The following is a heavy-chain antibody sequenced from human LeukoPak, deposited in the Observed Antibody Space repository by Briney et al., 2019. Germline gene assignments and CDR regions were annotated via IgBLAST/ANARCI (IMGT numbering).Heavy chain of an antibody. CDR2: IYYSGST. J-gene: IGHJ4*02. Sequence: SETLSLTCSVSGGSISGYYWSWIRQPPGQGLEWIGYIYYSGSTNYNPSLKSRVTISVDTSKNEFSLNLSSVIAADTAVYYCARGSRTSVDYWGQGTLVTASS. D-gene: IGHD2-2*01. V-gene: IGHV4-59*01. CDR3: ARGSRTSVDY. CDR1: GGSISGYY.